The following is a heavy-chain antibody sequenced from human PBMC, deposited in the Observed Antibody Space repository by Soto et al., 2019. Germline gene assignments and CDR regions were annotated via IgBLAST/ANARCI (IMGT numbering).Heavy chain of an antibody. CDR3: GRRGYDYSNPFDY. V-gene: IGHV3-7*01. Sequence: EVQLVESRGGLVQPGGSLRLSCAASGFTFNRYWMKWVRQAPGRGLEWMGTIKQDGSEKHYVDSVKGRFTISRDNAKDSVSLQMHSLKAEVTAMYFCGRRGYDYSNPFDYWGQGTLVTVSS. CDR2: IKQDGSEK. J-gene: IGHJ4*02. CDR1: GFTFNRYW. D-gene: IGHD4-4*01.